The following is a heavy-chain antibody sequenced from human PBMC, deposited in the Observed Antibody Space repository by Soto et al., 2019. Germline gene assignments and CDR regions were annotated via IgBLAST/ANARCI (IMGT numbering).Heavy chain of an antibody. CDR3: AHRLESSWYSWYNWFDP. CDR1: GFSLSTSGVG. V-gene: IGHV2-5*01. D-gene: IGHD6-13*01. Sequence: SGPTLVKPTQTLTLTCTFSGFSLSTSGVGVGWIRQPPGKALEWLALIYWNDDKRYSPSLKSRLTITKDTSKNQVVLTMTNMDPVDTATYYCAHRLESSWYSWYNWFDPWGQGTLVTVSS. CDR2: IYWNDDK. J-gene: IGHJ5*02.